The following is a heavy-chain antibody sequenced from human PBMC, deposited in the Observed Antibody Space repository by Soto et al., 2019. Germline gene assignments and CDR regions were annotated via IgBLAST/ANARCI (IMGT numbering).Heavy chain of an antibody. CDR3: ARHRPIGRKYYYDSSGTGNAFDI. D-gene: IGHD3-22*01. J-gene: IGHJ3*02. V-gene: IGHV4-59*01. Sequence: NPSETLSLTCTVSGGSSSSYYWSWIRQPPGQGLEWIGSIYYSGSTNYNPSLKSRVTISVDTSKNQYSLKLSSVTAADTSVYYCARHRPIGRKYYYDSSGTGNAFDIWGQGTMVTVSS. CDR1: GGSSSSYY. CDR2: IYYSGST.